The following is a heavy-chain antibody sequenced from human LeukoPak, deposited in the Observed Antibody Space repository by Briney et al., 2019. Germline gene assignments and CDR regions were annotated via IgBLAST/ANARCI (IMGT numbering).Heavy chain of an antibody. CDR1: GGTFSSYA. Sequence: SVKVSCKASGGTFSSYAISWVRQAPGQGLEWMGRIIPIFGTANYAQKFQGRVTITTDESTSTAYMELSSLRSEDTAVYYCARGGKIGVFSDYGGNYYWGQGTLVTDSS. CDR3: ARGGKIGVFSDYGGNYY. CDR2: IIPIFGTA. D-gene: IGHD4-23*01. V-gene: IGHV1-69*05. J-gene: IGHJ4*02.